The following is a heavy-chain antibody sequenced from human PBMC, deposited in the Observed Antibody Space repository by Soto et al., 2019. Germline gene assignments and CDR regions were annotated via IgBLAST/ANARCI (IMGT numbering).Heavy chain of an antibody. CDR1: GFTFSSHS. Sequence: PGGSLRLSCAASGFTFSSHSMNWVRQAPGKGLEWVSYISSSSSTIYYADSVKGRFTISRDNAKNSLYLQMNSLRAEDTAVYYCARDTMMDFDYWGQGTLVTVSS. D-gene: IGHD3-22*01. CDR3: ARDTMMDFDY. CDR2: ISSSSSTI. J-gene: IGHJ4*02. V-gene: IGHV3-48*01.